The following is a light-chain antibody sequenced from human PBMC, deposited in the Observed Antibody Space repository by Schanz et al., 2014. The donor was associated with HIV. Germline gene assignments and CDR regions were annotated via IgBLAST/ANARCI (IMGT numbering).Light chain of an antibody. CDR2: AAS. Sequence: DIQLPQSPSFLSASVGDRVTITCRASQGISSYLAWYRQKPGKAPKLLIYAASSLQSGVPSRFSGSGSGTDFTLTISSLQPDDFATYYCQQYNSFSSTFGQGTKLEIK. J-gene: IGKJ2*01. CDR1: QGISSY. V-gene: IGKV1-9*01. CDR3: QQYNSFSST.